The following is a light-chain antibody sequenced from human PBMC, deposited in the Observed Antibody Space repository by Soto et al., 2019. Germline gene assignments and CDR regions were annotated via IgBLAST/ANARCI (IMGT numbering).Light chain of an antibody. CDR2: GAS. CDR3: QQYNSWPLT. Sequence: PGERVTLSCRASQSVISSYLTWYQQKPGQAPRLLIYGASTRATGIPARFSGSGSGTDFTLTISSLQPEDFAVYYCQQYNSWPLTFGGGTKVDIK. J-gene: IGKJ4*01. V-gene: IGKV3D-7*01. CDR1: QSVISSY.